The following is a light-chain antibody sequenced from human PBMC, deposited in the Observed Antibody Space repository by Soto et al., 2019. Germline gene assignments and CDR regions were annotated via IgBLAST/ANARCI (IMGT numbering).Light chain of an antibody. CDR2: DAS. Sequence: DIQMTQSTSTLSASVGDRVTITCRASQSISSWLAWYQQKPGKAPKLLIYDASSLESGVPSRFSGSGSGTEFTLTISSLQPDDFATYYCQQYNSYAFGGGTKVEIK. CDR1: QSISSW. CDR3: QQYNSYA. V-gene: IGKV1-5*01. J-gene: IGKJ4*01.